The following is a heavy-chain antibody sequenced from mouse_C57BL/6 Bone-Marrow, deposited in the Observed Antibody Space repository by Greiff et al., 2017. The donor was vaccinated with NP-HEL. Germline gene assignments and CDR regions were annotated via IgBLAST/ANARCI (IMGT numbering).Heavy chain of an antibody. Sequence: QVQLKQPGAELVKPGASVKMSCKASGYTFTSYWITWVKQRPGQGLEWIGDIYPGSGSTNYNEKFKSKATLTVDTSSSTAYMQLSSLTSEDSAFYYCAATYGSSYHYYAMDYWGQGTSVTVSS. CDR3: AATYGSSYHYYAMDY. CDR2: IYPGSGST. D-gene: IGHD1-1*01. J-gene: IGHJ4*01. V-gene: IGHV1-55*01. CDR1: GYTFTSYW.